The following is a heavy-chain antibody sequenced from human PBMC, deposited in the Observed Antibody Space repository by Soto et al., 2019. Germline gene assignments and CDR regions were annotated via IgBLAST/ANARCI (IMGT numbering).Heavy chain of an antibody. CDR3: ARGAFGAAAAGGVY. J-gene: IGHJ4*02. D-gene: IGHD6-13*01. CDR1: GYTFTSYD. V-gene: IGHV1-8*01. CDR2: MNPNSGNT. Sequence: QVQLVQSGAEVKKPGASVTVSCKASGYTFTSYDLNWVRQATGQGLEWMGWMNPNSGNTGYAQKFQGRVTMTRNTSKSTAYMVLSSLRSEDTAVYYCARGAFGAAAAGGVYWGQGTLVTVSS.